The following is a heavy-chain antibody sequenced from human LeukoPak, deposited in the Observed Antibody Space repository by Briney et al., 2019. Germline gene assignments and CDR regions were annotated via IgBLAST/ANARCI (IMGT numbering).Heavy chain of an antibody. J-gene: IGHJ4*02. Sequence: GTSVKVSCKASGYTFTSYGISWVRQAPGQGLEWMGWISAYNGNTNYAQKLQGRVTMTTDTSTGTAYMELRSLRSDDTAVYYCARVRRDGYNKGYFDYWGQGTLVTVSS. D-gene: IGHD5-24*01. CDR2: ISAYNGNT. V-gene: IGHV1-18*01. CDR3: ARVRRDGYNKGYFDY. CDR1: GYTFTSYG.